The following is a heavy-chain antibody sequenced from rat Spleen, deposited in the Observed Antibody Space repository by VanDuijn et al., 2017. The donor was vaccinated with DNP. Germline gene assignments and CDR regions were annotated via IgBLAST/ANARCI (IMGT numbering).Heavy chain of an antibody. CDR2: IVYDGSSS. V-gene: IGHV5S10*01. CDR3: TTHGSIATISTGAMDV. J-gene: IGHJ4*01. Sequence: EVQLVESGGGLVQPGRSLTLSCEVSGFTFNNYFMAWVRQAPKKGLEWVATIVYDGSSSYYGDSVTGRFTISRDNAKSTLYLQMDSLRSEDTATYYCTTHGSIATISTGAMDVWGQGTSVTVSS. CDR1: GFTFNNYF. D-gene: IGHD1-2*01.